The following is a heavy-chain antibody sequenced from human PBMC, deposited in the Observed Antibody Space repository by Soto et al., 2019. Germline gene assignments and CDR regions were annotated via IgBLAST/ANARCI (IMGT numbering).Heavy chain of an antibody. Sequence: QVQLVESGGGVVQPGRSLRLSCAASGFTFSSYAMHWVRQVPGKGLEWVAVISYDGSNKYYADSVKGRFTISSDNSKNTLYLQMNSLRAEDSAVYYCARAKRIAARPNWYFDLWGRGTLVTVSS. CDR2: ISYDGSNK. CDR3: ARAKRIAARPNWYFDL. J-gene: IGHJ2*01. D-gene: IGHD6-6*01. V-gene: IGHV3-30-3*01. CDR1: GFTFSSYA.